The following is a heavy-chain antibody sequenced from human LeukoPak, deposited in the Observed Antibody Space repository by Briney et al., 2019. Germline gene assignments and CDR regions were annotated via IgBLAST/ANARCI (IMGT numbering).Heavy chain of an antibody. Sequence: PGGSLRLSCAASGLTVSRTYMNWVRQAPGKGLEWVGRIKSKADGGTTDYAAPVKGRFTISRDDSKNTLFLQMNSLKTEDTAMYYCTTVRIAWGQGTLVTVSS. CDR2: IKSKADGGTT. V-gene: IGHV3-15*01. J-gene: IGHJ5*02. D-gene: IGHD2-21*01. CDR3: TTVRIA. CDR1: GLTVSRTY.